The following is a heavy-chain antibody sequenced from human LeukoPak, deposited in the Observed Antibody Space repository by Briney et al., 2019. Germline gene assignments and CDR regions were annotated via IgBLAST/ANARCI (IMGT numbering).Heavy chain of an antibody. Sequence: GGSLRLSCAASGFTFSTYAMSWMRQAPGKGLEWMAVIWNDGSIKYYVDSVKGRFTISRDNSKNTLYLQMNSLRAEDTAVYYCARPASSGWPPDFDYWGQGTLVTVSS. V-gene: IGHV3-33*08. CDR3: ARPASSGWPPDFDY. CDR1: GFTFSTYA. J-gene: IGHJ4*02. CDR2: IWNDGSIK. D-gene: IGHD6-19*01.